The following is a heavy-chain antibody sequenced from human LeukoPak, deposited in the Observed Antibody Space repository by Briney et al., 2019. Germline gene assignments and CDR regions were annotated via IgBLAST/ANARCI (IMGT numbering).Heavy chain of an antibody. CDR2: IKSKTDGGTK. Sequence: GGSLRLSCGASGFIFCNAWVNWVRRAPGKGVEWVGHIKSKTDGGTKDYAAPVKGSFTISRDDSKNTLYLQMNSLKTEDTAVYYCIRYGYNLAEYYQHWGQGTLVTVSS. D-gene: IGHD5-24*01. CDR1: GFIFCNAW. V-gene: IGHV3-15*07. CDR3: IRYGYNLAEYYQH. J-gene: IGHJ1*01.